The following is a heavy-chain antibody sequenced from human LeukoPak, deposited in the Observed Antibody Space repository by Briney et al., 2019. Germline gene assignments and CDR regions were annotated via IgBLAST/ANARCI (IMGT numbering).Heavy chain of an antibody. Sequence: SETLSLSCTVSGGSISSTSYYWGWIRQPPGEGLEWIGSIYYSGSNYYNPSLKSRVTISVDTSKNQFSLKLSSVTAADTAVYYCARGTGGGAYYYDSSGYKPFAFDIWGQGTMVTVSS. CDR3: ARGTGGGAYYYDSSGYKPFAFDI. D-gene: IGHD3-22*01. J-gene: IGHJ3*02. V-gene: IGHV4-39*07. CDR1: GGSISSTSYY. CDR2: IYYSGSN.